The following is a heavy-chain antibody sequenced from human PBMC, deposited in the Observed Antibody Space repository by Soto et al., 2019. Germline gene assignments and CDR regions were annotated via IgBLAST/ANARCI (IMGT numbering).Heavy chain of an antibody. CDR3: AREWELPNYYGMDV. J-gene: IGHJ6*02. CDR1: GFTVSSNY. D-gene: IGHD1-26*01. V-gene: IGHV3-53*01. Sequence: PGGSLRLSCAACGFTVSSNYMSWVRQAPGKGLEWVSVIYSGGSTYYADSVKGRFTISRDNSKNTVHLQMNSLRAEDTAVYYCAREWELPNYYGMDVWGQGTTVTVSS. CDR2: IYSGGST.